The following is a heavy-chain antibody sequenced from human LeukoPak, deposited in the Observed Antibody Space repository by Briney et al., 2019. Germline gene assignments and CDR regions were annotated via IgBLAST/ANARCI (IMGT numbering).Heavy chain of an antibody. CDR2: IIPILGIA. V-gene: IGHV1-69*04. CDR3: ARDLYDILTGYQPPDY. D-gene: IGHD3-9*01. CDR1: GGTFSSYA. J-gene: IGHJ4*02. Sequence: GASVKVSCKASGGTFSSYAISWVRQAPGQGLEWMGRIIPILGIANYAQKFQGRVTITADKSTSTAYMELSSLRSEDTAVYYCARDLYDILTGYQPPDYWGQGTLVTVSS.